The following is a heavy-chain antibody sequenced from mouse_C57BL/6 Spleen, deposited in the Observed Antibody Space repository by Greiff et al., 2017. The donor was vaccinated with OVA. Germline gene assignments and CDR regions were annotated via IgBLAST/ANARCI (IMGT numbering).Heavy chain of an antibody. D-gene: IGHD2-4*01. Sequence: VQLQESGAELVKPGASVKLSCKASGYTFTSYWMHWVKQRPGPGLEWIGMIHPNSGSTNYNEKFKSKATLTVDKSSSTAYMQLSSLTSEDSAVYYCARSLYDYALDYWGQGTTLTVSS. V-gene: IGHV1-64*01. CDR3: ARSLYDYALDY. CDR2: IHPNSGST. CDR1: GYTFTSYW. J-gene: IGHJ2*01.